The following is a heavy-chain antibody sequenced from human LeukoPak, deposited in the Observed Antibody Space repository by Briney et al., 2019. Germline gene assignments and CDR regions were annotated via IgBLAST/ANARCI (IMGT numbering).Heavy chain of an antibody. D-gene: IGHD5-18*01. CDR1: GFTFSSYW. CDR3: ARGGYDDSRGYSYGYVNY. J-gene: IGHJ4*02. V-gene: IGHV3-74*01. CDR2: INSDGSST. Sequence: GGSLRLSCAASGFTFSSYWMHWARQAPGKGLVWVSRINSDGSSTNYADSVKGRFTISRDNAKNTLYLQMNSLRAEDTAVYYCARGGYDDSRGYSYGYVNYWGQGTLVTVSS.